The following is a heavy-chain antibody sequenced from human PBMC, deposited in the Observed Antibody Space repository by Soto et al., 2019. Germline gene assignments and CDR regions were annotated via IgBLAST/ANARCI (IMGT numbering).Heavy chain of an antibody. V-gene: IGHV3-30-3*01. D-gene: IGHD2-21*01. CDR2: ISYDGSNK. CDR1: GFTFSSYA. CDR3: AIVSAVVNAIPNGY. Sequence: QVQLVESGGGVVQPGRSLRLSCAASGFTFSSYAMHWVRQAPGKGLEWVAVISYDGSNKYYADSVKGRFTISRDNSKNTMYLQMNSLRAEDTAVYYCAIVSAVVNAIPNGYWGQGTLVTVSS. J-gene: IGHJ4*02.